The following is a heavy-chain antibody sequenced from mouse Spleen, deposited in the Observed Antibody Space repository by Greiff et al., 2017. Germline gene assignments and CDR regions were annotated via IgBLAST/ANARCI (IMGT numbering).Heavy chain of an antibody. Sequence: VQLQQPGAELVKPGASVKLSCKASGYTFTSYWMHWVKQRPGQGLEWIGMIHPNSGSTNYNEKFKSKATLTVDKSSSTAYMQLSSLTSEDSAVYYCARCHYYGSSYGAMDYWGQGTSVTVSS. CDR2: IHPNSGST. CDR1: GYTFTSYW. D-gene: IGHD1-1*01. CDR3: ARCHYYGSSYGAMDY. V-gene: IGHV1-64*01. J-gene: IGHJ4*01.